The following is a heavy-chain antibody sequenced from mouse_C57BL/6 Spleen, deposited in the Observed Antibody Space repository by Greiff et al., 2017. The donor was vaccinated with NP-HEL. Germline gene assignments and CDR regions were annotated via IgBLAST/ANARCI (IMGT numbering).Heavy chain of an antibody. Sequence: VQLQQPGTELVKPGASVKLSCKASGYTFTSYWMHWVQQRPGQGLEWIGNINPSNGGTNYNEKFKSKATLTVNKSYSTAYMQLSSLTSEDSAVYYCARWGLYPLFDYWGQGTTLTVSS. CDR2: INPSNGGT. D-gene: IGHD6-2*01. CDR1: GYTFTSYW. V-gene: IGHV1-53*01. J-gene: IGHJ2*01. CDR3: ARWGLYPLFDY.